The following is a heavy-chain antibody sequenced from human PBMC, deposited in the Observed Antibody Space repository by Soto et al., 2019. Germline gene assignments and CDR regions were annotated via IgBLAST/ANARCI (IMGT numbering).Heavy chain of an antibody. J-gene: IGHJ6*02. CDR3: ARAYGSGNYFLYYGMDV. CDR2: INWDDDK. Sequence: SCPTLVNPTQTLTLTCTFSGFSLTTNAMCVTWIRQPPGKALEWLALINWDDDKYYSTSLKTRLTISKDTSKNQVVLTMTNMDPVDTATYYCARAYGSGNYFLYYGMDVWGQGTAVTVSS. V-gene: IGHV2-70*01. D-gene: IGHD3-10*01. CDR1: GFSLTTNAMC.